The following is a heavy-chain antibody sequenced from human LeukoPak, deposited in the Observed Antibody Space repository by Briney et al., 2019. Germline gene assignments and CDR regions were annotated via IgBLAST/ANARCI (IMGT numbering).Heavy chain of an antibody. CDR3: ARDGGYSSSFHD. V-gene: IGHV7-4-1*02. J-gene: IGHJ4*02. Sequence: ASVKVSCKASGYTFTTYGMNWVRQAPGQGLEWMGWINTNTGNPTYAQGLTGRFVFSLDTSDSTAYLQISSLKAEDTAVYYCARDGGYSSSFHDWGQGTLVTVSS. D-gene: IGHD6-6*01. CDR1: GYTFTTYG. CDR2: INTNTGNP.